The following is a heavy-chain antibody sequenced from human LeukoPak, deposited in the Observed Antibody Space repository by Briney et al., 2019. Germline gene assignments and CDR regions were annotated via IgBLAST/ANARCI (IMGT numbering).Heavy chain of an antibody. V-gene: IGHV3-11*04. CDR3: ARENYGGNFAFDI. CDR2: ISSSGSTI. J-gene: IGHJ3*02. CDR1: GFTFSDYY. Sequence: GGSLRLSCAASGFTFSDYYMSWIRQAPGKGLEWVSYISSSGSTIYYADSVKGRFTISRDNAKNSLYLQMNGLRAEDTAVYYCARENYGGNFAFDIWGQGTMVTVSS. D-gene: IGHD4-23*01.